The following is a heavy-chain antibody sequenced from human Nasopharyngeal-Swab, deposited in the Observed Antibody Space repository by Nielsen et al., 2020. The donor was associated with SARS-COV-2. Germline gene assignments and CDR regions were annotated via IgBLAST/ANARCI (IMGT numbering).Heavy chain of an antibody. V-gene: IGHV4-61*01. J-gene: IGHJ4*02. CDR1: GSSVSSGSYY. CDR2: NYYSGST. D-gene: IGHD3-22*01. CDR3: ASSYYYDSSGPEFFDY. Sequence: SETLSLTCTVSGSSVSSGSYYWSWIRQPPGKGLEWIGYNYYSGSTNYNPSLKSRVTISVDTSKNQFSLKLSSVTAADTAVYYCASSYYYDSSGPEFFDYWGQGTLVTVSS.